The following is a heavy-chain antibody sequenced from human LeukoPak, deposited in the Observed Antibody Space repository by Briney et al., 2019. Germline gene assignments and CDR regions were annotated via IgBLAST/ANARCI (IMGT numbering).Heavy chain of an antibody. V-gene: IGHV4-59*01. D-gene: IGHD3-22*01. Sequence: SETLSLTCAVSGGSISRYYWNWIRQPPGERLEWIGWIHYSGSTAYNPSLESRVTMSVDMSKNRISLKMTSVTAADTATYYCARWGYFDSSTYFVVEYWGQGVLVTVSS. J-gene: IGHJ4*02. CDR1: GGSISRYY. CDR3: ARWGYFDSSTYFVVEY. CDR2: IHYSGST.